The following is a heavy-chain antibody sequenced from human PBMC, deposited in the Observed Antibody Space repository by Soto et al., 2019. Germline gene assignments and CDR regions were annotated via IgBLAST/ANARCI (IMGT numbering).Heavy chain of an antibody. CDR3: ARDYGLFYYYGAGRSLDY. CDR1: GFTFSSYW. V-gene: IGHV3-7*01. CDR2: IKQEGSEK. Sequence: EVQLVESGGGLVQPGGSLRLSCAASGFTFSSYWMSWVRQAPGKGLEWVANIKQEGSEKYYGDSVKGRFTISRDNAKNSLYLQMNSLSGEDTAVYYCARDYGLFYYYGAGRSLDYWGQGTLVTVSS. D-gene: IGHD3-10*01. J-gene: IGHJ4*02.